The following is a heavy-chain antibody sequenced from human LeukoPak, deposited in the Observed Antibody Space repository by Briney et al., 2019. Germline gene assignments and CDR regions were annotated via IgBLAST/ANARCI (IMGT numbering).Heavy chain of an antibody. CDR2: IITSGAT. Sequence: GGSLRLSCAASGFTFSNYAMTWVRQGPGKGLEWVSVIITSGATYYADSVRGRFTISRDNSKSTLYLQMNSLRADDTAVYCCVRESPARHFDFDYWGQGALVTVSS. CDR3: VRESPARHFDFDY. J-gene: IGHJ4*02. D-gene: IGHD6-6*01. V-gene: IGHV3-23*01. CDR1: GFTFSNYA.